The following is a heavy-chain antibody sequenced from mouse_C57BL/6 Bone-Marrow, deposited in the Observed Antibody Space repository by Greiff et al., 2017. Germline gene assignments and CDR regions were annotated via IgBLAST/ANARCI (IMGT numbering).Heavy chain of an antibody. J-gene: IGHJ4*01. V-gene: IGHV14-1*01. D-gene: IGHD1-1*01. CDR1: GFNIKDYY. CDR3: TTYYGSSYNYAMDY. CDR2: IDPEDGDT. Sequence: EVHLVESGAELVRPGASVKLSCTASGFNIKDYYMHWVKQRPEQGLERIGRIDPEDGDTESAPKFQGKATMTADTSSNTAYLQLSSLKSEDTAVYYCTTYYGSSYNYAMDYWGQGTSVTVSS.